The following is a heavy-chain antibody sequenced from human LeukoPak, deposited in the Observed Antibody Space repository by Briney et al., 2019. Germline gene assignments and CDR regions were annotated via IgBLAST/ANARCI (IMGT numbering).Heavy chain of an antibody. D-gene: IGHD3-10*01. J-gene: IGHJ4*02. CDR3: AKHPARYYGSGSFDY. CDR2: IYYSGST. Sequence: PSETLSLTCTVSGGSISSYYWSWIRQPPGKGLEWIGYIYYSGSTYYNPSLKSRVTISVDTSKNQFSLKLSSVTAADTAVYYCAKHPARYYGSGSFDYWGQGTLVTVSS. V-gene: IGHV4-59*04. CDR1: GGSISSYY.